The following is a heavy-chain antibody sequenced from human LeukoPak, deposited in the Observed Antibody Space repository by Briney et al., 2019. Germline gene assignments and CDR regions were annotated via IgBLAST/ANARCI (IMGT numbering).Heavy chain of an antibody. CDR2: IYTSGST. CDR1: GGSISSYY. Sequence: SETLSLTCTVSGGSISSYYWSWIRQPAGKGLEWIGRIYTSGSTNYNPSLKSRVTMSVDTSKNQFSLKLSSVTVADTAVYYCAGYCSSTSCYDAFDIWGQGTMVTVSS. V-gene: IGHV4-4*07. D-gene: IGHD2-2*01. J-gene: IGHJ3*02. CDR3: AGYCSSTSCYDAFDI.